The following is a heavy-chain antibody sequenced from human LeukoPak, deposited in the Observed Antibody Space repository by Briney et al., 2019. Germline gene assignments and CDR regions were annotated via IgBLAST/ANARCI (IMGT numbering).Heavy chain of an antibody. Sequence: GGSLRLSCAASRFTFRHYGMHWVRQAPGKGLEWLTLISLDGSNQFYADSVRGRFTISRDNSKDTLYLQMDGLRPDDTAVYFCLKDYHRHGANVPGHWGQGTLVTVSS. CDR1: RFTFRHYG. CDR3: LKDYHRHGANVPGH. V-gene: IGHV3-30*18. CDR2: ISLDGSNQ. J-gene: IGHJ4*02. D-gene: IGHD1-14*01.